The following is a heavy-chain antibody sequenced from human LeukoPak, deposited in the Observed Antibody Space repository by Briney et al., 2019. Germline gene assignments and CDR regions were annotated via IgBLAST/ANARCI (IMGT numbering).Heavy chain of an antibody. D-gene: IGHD6-19*01. CDR3: AKVSYSSGWLDY. V-gene: IGHV3-73*01. Sequence: GGSLRLSCAASGFTFSGSTIHWVRQASGKGLEWVGRIRSKAESYATAYGASVKGRFTITRDDAKNTAYLQMNSLRAEDTAVYYCAKVSYSSGWLDYWGQGTLVTVSS. J-gene: IGHJ4*02. CDR1: GFTFSGST. CDR2: IRSKAESYAT.